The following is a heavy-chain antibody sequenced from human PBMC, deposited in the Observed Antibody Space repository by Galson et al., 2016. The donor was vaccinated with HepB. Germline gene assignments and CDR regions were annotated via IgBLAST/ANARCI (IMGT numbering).Heavy chain of an antibody. CDR2: IPYDGRRK. D-gene: IGHD7-27*01. Sequence: SLRLSCAASGFNFSHYAMHWVRQAPGKGLEWVAVIPYDGRRKQNDDSEKGRFIISRDNSKNTLYLQINSLRADDTALYYCARRGINWGFFDYWGQGTLVTVSS. CDR3: ARRGINWGFFDY. J-gene: IGHJ4*02. CDR1: GFNFSHYA. V-gene: IGHV3-30*04.